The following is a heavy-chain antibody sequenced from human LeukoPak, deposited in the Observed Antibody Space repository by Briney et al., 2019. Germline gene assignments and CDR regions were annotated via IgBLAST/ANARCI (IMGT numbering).Heavy chain of an antibody. D-gene: IGHD1-26*01. Sequence: SETLSLTCSVSGGPLTEYYWSWIRQPPGKGLEWIGYTYHTGSTNYSPSLKSRVTMSVDASRNQFSLKLVSVTAADTAVYYCARDRGSTGYYYLDSWGQGILVTVSS. CDR2: TYHTGST. V-gene: IGHV4-59*01. CDR3: ARDRGSTGYYYLDS. CDR1: GGPLTEYY. J-gene: IGHJ4*02.